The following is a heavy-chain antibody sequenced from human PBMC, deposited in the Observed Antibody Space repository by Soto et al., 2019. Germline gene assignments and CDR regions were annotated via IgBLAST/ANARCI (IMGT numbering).Heavy chain of an antibody. J-gene: IGHJ4*02. D-gene: IGHD3-22*01. CDR1: DGSISRSTFY. CDR2: IYYSGST. Sequence: SETLSLTCTVSDGSISRSTFYWGWIRQPPGKGLEWIGNIYYSGSTYYNPSLKSRVTISVDTSKNQFSLKLSSVTAADTAVYYCARAKSPYYYDSSGYLDYWGQGTLVTVSS. CDR3: ARAKSPYYYDSSGYLDY. V-gene: IGHV4-39*07.